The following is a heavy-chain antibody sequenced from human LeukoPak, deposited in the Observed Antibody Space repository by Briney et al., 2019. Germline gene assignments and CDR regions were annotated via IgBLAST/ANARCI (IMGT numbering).Heavy chain of an antibody. V-gene: IGHV4-61*01. D-gene: IGHD6-13*01. CDR1: GASVSSTSYY. Sequence: KPSETLSLTCTVSGASVSSTSYYWSWIRQPPGKGLEWVGFLSYNMHSDYNPSLKSRVTISVDTSKNQFSLRLSSVTAADTAIYYCARVAASGTGPDYWGQGTLVTVSS. CDR2: LSYNMHS. J-gene: IGHJ4*02. CDR3: ARVAASGTGPDY.